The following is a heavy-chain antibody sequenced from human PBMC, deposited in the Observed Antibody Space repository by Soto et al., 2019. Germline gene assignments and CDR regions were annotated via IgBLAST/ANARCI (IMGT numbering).Heavy chain of an antibody. CDR1: GYTFTSYG. CDR3: ARGHQSSGWGGKWFDG. V-gene: IGHV1-18*01. Sequence: QVQLVQSGAEVKKPGASVKVSCKASGYTFTSYGISWVRQAPGQGLEWVGWIVTYNGNTNSAQKVQDRVSLTTDTSTSTDSLARRSLRSDGTAVYYCARGHQSSGWGGKWFDGWGQGTLVTVSS. J-gene: IGHJ4*02. CDR2: IVTYNGNT. D-gene: IGHD6-19*01.